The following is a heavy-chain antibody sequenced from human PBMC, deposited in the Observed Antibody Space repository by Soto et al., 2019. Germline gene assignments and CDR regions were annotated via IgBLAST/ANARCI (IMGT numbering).Heavy chain of an antibody. Sequence: SETLSLTCTVSGVSISSGTYYWNWIRQHPGKGLEWIGDIYHSGSTNYNPSLESRVTISVDKSKNQFSLKLSSVTAADTAVYYCARDQGGGSASLYYLDYWGQGTLVTVSS. CDR1: GVSISSGTYY. D-gene: IGHD3-10*01. CDR2: IYHSGST. J-gene: IGHJ4*02. CDR3: ARDQGGGSASLYYLDY. V-gene: IGHV4-39*07.